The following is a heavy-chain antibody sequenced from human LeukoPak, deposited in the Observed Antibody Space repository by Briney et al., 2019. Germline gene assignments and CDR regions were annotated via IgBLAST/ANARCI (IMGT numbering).Heavy chain of an antibody. CDR3: ARHWAPYSGSQYAFDI. CDR2: IYTSGST. D-gene: IGHD1-26*01. Sequence: SETLSLTCSVSGASITSYYWTWIRQPAGKGLEWIGRIYTSGSTNYNPSLKSRVTMSVDTSKNQFSLKLSSVTAADTAVYYCARHWAPYSGSQYAFDIWGQGTMVTVSS. J-gene: IGHJ3*02. V-gene: IGHV4-4*07. CDR1: GASITSYY.